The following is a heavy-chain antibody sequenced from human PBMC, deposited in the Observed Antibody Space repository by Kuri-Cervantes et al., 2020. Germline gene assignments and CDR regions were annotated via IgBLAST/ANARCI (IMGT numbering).Heavy chain of an antibody. Sequence: GESLKISCKGSGYSFTSYWIGWVRQMPGKGLEWMGIIYPGDSYTRYSPSFQGQVTISADKSISTAYLQWSSLKASDTAMYYCARRGYCSGGSCYHNYWYFDLWGRGTLVTVSS. V-gene: IGHV5-51*01. CDR1: GYSFTSYW. D-gene: IGHD2-15*01. CDR3: ARRGYCSGGSCYHNYWYFDL. CDR2: IYPGDSYT. J-gene: IGHJ2*01.